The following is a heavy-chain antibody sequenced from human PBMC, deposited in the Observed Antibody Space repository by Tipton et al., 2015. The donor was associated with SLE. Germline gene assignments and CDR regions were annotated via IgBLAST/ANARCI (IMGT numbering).Heavy chain of an antibody. CDR2: IKQDGSEK. Sequence: GSLRLSCAASGFTFSSYWISWVRQAPGKGLEWVANIKQDGSEKYYVDSVKGRFTISRDNAKNSLYLQMNSLRAEDTAVYYCTRQPYDSSGYYKGGDFDYWGQGTLVTVSS. V-gene: IGHV3-7*01. CDR1: GFTFSSYW. J-gene: IGHJ4*02. D-gene: IGHD3-22*01. CDR3: TRQPYDSSGYYKGGDFDY.